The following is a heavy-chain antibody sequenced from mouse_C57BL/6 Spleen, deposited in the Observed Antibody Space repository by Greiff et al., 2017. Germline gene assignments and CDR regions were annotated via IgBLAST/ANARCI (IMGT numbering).Heavy chain of an antibody. V-gene: IGHV2-2*01. CDR2: IWSGGST. CDR1: GFSLTSYG. J-gene: IGHJ4*01. D-gene: IGHD4-1*01. CDR3: ARGANSYYAMDY. Sequence: QVQLQQSGPGLVQPSQSLSITCTVSGFSLTSYGVHWVRQSPGKGLEWLGVIWSGGSTDYNAAFISRLSISKDNSKSQVFFKMNSLQADDTAIYYCARGANSYYAMDYWGQGTSVTVSS.